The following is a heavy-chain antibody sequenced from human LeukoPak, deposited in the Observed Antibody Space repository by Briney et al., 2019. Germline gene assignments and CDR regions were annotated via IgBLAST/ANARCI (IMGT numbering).Heavy chain of an antibody. CDR3: ARDLIRYFDWLPEGSDY. Sequence: SETLSLTCTVSGGSISSGGYYWSWIRQHPGKGLEWIGYIYDSGSTDYNPSLKSRLTISVDTSKNQFSLKLSSVTAADTAVYYCARDLIRYFDWLPEGSDYWGQGTLVTVSS. J-gene: IGHJ4*02. CDR2: IYDSGST. V-gene: IGHV4-31*03. D-gene: IGHD3-9*01. CDR1: GGSISSGGYY.